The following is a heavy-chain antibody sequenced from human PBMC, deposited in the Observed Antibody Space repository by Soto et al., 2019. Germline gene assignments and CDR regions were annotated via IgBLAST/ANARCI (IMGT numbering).Heavy chain of an antibody. V-gene: IGHV4-34*01. CDR3: ARKAPVVVPAAIWRARDAFDI. CDR1: GGSFSGYY. CDR2: INHSGST. Sequence: SETLSLTCAVYGGSFSGYYWSWIRQPPGKGLEWIGEINHSGSTNYNPSLKSRVTISVDTSKNQFSLKLSSVTAADTAVYYCARKAPVVVPAAIWRARDAFDIWGQGTMVTVSS. J-gene: IGHJ3*02. D-gene: IGHD2-2*01.